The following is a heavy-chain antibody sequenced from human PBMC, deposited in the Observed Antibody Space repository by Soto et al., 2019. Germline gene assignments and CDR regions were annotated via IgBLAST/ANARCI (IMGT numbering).Heavy chain of an antibody. J-gene: IGHJ6*02. CDR3: AKEDRYSSSSGYYYGMDV. CDR1: GFTFSSYA. CDR2: ISGSGGST. Sequence: GGSLRLSCAASGFTFSSYAMSWVHQAPGKGLEGVSAISGSGGSTYYADSVKGRFTISRDNSKNTLYLQMNSLRAEDTAVYYCAKEDRYSSSSGYYYGMDVWGQGTTVTVSS. D-gene: IGHD6-6*01. V-gene: IGHV3-23*01.